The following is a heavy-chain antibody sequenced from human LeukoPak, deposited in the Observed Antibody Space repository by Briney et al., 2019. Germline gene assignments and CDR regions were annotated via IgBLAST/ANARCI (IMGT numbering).Heavy chain of an antibody. CDR2: INHSGST. D-gene: IGHD6-19*01. CDR1: GGSFSGYY. CDR3: ARRNLVAGRNDAFDI. Sequence: PSETLSLTCAVYGGSFSGYYWSWIRQPPGKGLEWIGEINHSGSTNYNPSLKSRVTISVDTSKNQFSLKLSSVTAADTAVYYCARRNLVAGRNDAFDIWGQGTMVTVSS. J-gene: IGHJ3*02. V-gene: IGHV4-34*01.